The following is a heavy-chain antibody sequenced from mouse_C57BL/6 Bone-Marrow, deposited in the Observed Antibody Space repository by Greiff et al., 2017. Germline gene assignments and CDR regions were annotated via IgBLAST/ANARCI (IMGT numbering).Heavy chain of an antibody. CDR1: GFTFSSYG. J-gene: IGHJ4*01. Sequence: VQLQESGGDLVKPGGSLKLSCAASGFTFSSYGMSWVRQTPDKRLEWVATISSGGSYTYYPDSVKGRFTISRDNAKNTLYLQMSSLKSEDTTMYYCARRGPVYAMDYWCQGTSVTVSS. V-gene: IGHV5-6*01. CDR3: ARRGPVYAMDY. CDR2: ISSGGSYT.